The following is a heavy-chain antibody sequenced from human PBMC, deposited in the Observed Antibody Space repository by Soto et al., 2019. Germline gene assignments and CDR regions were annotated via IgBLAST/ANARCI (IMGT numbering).Heavy chain of an antibody. CDR3: GGHKYGSGSTYFDY. CDR1: VGSNSSGGYS. D-gene: IGHD3-10*01. V-gene: IGHV4-61*08. CDR2: IYYNGIT. Sequence: TETLSLTCTVSVGSNSSGGYSWSWTRQPPGKGLEWIGYIYYNGITNNNPSLKSRVTISVDTSKSQFSLKLNSMTAAATAVHYCGGHKYGSGSTYFDYWGQRSLVTVSS. J-gene: IGHJ4*02.